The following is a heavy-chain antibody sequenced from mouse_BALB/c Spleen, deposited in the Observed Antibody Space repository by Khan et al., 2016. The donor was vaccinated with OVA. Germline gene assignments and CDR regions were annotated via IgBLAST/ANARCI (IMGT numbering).Heavy chain of an antibody. CDR2: ISYSGST. J-gene: IGHJ2*01. CDR3: ARSIRAN. D-gene: IGHD3-3*01. V-gene: IGHV3-2*02. Sequence: VQLQESGPGLVKPSQSLSLTCTVTGYSITSDYAWNWIRQFPGNKLEWMGYISYSGSTSYHPSLKSRISITRDTSKNQFFLQLNSVTTEDTATYYCARSIRANWGQGTTLTVSS. CDR1: GYSITSDYA.